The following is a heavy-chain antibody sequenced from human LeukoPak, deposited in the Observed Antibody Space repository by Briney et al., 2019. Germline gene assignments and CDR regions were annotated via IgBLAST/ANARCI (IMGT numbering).Heavy chain of an antibody. V-gene: IGHV4-4*07. CDR1: GDSLSTYY. J-gene: IGHJ4*02. CDR3: ARDLRSRRFDY. CDR2: IYTSGST. Sequence: SETLSLTCTVSGDSLSTYYWSWIRQPPEKGLERIGRIYTSGSTNYNPSLKSRVTMSVDTSKNQFSLKLSSVTAADTAVYYCARDLRSRRFDYWGQGTLVTVSS. D-gene: IGHD6-13*01.